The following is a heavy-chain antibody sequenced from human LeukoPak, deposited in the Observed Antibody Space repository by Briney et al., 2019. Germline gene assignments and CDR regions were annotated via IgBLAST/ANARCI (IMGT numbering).Heavy chain of an antibody. D-gene: IGHD5-12*01. J-gene: IGHJ5*02. CDR3: ARDPIVATITGWFDP. V-gene: IGHV1-18*01. Sequence: ASAKVSCKASGYTFTSYDINWVRQATGQGLEWMGWISAYNGNTNYAQKLQGRVTMTTDTSTSTAYMELRSLRSDDTAVYYCARDPIVATITGWFDPWGQGTLVTVSS. CDR1: GYTFTSYD. CDR2: ISAYNGNT.